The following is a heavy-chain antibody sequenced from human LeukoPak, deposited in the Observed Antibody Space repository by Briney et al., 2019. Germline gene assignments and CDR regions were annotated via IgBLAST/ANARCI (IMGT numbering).Heavy chain of an antibody. CDR2: IYYSGST. Sequence: SEILSLTCTVSGGSISSYYWSWIRQPPGKGLEWIGYIYYSGSTNYNPSLKSRVTISVDTSKNQFSLKLSSVTAADTAVYYCARHGSVWFGESHPSWFDPWGQGTLVTVSS. J-gene: IGHJ5*02. V-gene: IGHV4-59*08. CDR1: GGSISSYY. D-gene: IGHD3-10*01. CDR3: ARHGSVWFGESHPSWFDP.